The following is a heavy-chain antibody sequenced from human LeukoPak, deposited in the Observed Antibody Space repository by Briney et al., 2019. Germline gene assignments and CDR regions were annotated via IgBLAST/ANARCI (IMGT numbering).Heavy chain of an antibody. D-gene: IGHD5-24*01. CDR2: INPNSGGT. CDR3: ARGIEMATIGDC. CDR1: GYTFTDYY. Sequence: ASVKVSCKASGYTFTDYYMHWVRQAPGQGLEWMEWINPNSGGTNYAQRFQGRVTMTRDTSISTVYMELSRLRSDDTAVYYCARGIEMATIGDCWGQGTLVTVSS. J-gene: IGHJ4*02. V-gene: IGHV1-2*02.